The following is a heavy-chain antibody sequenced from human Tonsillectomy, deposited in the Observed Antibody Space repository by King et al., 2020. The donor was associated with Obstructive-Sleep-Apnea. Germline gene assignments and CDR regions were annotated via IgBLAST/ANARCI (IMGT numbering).Heavy chain of an antibody. V-gene: IGHV1-18*01. CDR1: GYTVSSYC. J-gene: IGHJ4*02. CDR2: ISADNGNT. D-gene: IGHD6-13*01. CDR3: ARGQIAAAFFDY. Sequence: VQLVESGAEVKKPGASVKGSCKATGYTVSSYCITCVRQAPGQRREWMGWISADNGNTNYDQKLQGRGTMTTDTSTSTAYMVLRSLRSDDTAVYYCARGQIAAAFFDYWGQGTLVTVSS.